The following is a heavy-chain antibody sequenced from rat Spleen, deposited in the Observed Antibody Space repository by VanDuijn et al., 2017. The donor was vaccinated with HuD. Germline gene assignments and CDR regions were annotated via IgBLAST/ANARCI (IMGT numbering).Heavy chain of an antibody. CDR3: ARDGPYYFDY. CDR1: GFSLISNS. J-gene: IGHJ2*01. V-gene: IGHV2-1*01. CDR2: IWGDGST. D-gene: IGHD1-12*02. Sequence: QVQLKESGPGLVQPSQTLSLTCTVSGFSLISNSVHWIRQPPGKGLEWMGGIWGDGSTDYNSEFKSRLSISRDTTKNQGFLKMNSLKTEDTGVYYCARDGPYYFDYWGQGVMVTVSS.